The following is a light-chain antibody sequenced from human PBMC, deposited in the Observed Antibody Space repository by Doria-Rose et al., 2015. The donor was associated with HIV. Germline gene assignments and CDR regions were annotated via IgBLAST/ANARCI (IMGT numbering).Light chain of an antibody. CDR3: NSYTTSSTHKCV. CDR1: RTDVRGPNY. J-gene: IGLJ1*01. CDR2: DVS. V-gene: IGLV2-14*03. Sequence: PGQSLTLSRSGTRTDVRGPNYLSCFPHPPGHAPKLMIYDVSKRPSGVSNRFSGSKSGNTASLIISGLQAEDEADYYCNSYTTSSTHKCVFGTGTKVTVL.